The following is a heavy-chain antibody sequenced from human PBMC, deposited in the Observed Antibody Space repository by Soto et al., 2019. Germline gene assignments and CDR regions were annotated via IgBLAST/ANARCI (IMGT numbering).Heavy chain of an antibody. CDR3: AKEQNYDFWSGRATEYFHH. J-gene: IGHJ1*01. V-gene: IGHV3-23*01. CDR1: GFTFSNYA. Sequence: SGGSLRLSCAASGFTFSNYAMSWVRQAQGKGLEWVSSIRGSGSGTYYADSVKGRFTISRDNSKNTLYLQMNSLRAEDTDIFYCAKEQNYDFWSGRATEYFHHWGRGTLVTVSS. CDR2: IRGSGSGT. D-gene: IGHD3-3*01.